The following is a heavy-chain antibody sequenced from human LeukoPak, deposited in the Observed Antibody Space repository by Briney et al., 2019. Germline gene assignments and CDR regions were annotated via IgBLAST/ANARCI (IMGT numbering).Heavy chain of an antibody. J-gene: IGHJ4*02. CDR2: IYPSGST. CDR3: ARDRSGYSEYYFDY. CDR1: GGSTNTYC. Sequence: ETLSLTCTVSGGSTNTYCWSWIRQPAEKGLEWIGRIYPSGSTYYNPSLKSRVTISIDKSKNQFSLSLTSVAAADTAVYYCARDRSGYSEYYFDYWGQGSLVTVSS. D-gene: IGHD5-12*01. V-gene: IGHV4-4*07.